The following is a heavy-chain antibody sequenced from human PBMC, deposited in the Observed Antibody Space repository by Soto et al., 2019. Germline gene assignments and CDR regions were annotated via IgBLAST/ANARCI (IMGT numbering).Heavy chain of an antibody. J-gene: IGHJ5*02. CDR2: IYYSGST. V-gene: IGHV4-61*01. CDR3: ARDYSGSYFGAPRRFDP. Sequence: NPSETLSLTCTVSGGSVSSGSYYWSWIRQPPGKGLEWIGYIYYSGSTNYNPSLKSRVTISVDTSKNQFSLKLSSVTAADTAVYYCARDYSGSYFGAPRRFDPWGQGTLVTVSS. CDR1: GGSVSSGSYY. D-gene: IGHD1-26*01.